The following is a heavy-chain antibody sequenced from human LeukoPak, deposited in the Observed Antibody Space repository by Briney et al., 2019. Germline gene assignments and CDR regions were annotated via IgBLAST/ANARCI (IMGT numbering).Heavy chain of an antibody. D-gene: IGHD3-10*02. V-gene: IGHV3-30*02. CDR2: IRHDGDGTNK. Sequence: PGGSLRLSCAASGFTFNTYGMHWVRQAPGKGLEWVAFIRHDGDGTNKYYADSVKGRFTISRDNSKNTLYLQMNSLRAEDTAVYYCAELGITMIGGVWGKGTTVTISS. J-gene: IGHJ6*04. CDR3: AELGITMIGGV. CDR1: GFTFNTYG.